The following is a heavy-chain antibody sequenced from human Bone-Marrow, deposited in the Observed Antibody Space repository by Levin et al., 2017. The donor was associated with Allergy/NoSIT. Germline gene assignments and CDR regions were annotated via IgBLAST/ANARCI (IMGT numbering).Heavy chain of an antibody. Sequence: PGGSLRLSCAASGFTFNRFGMYWVRQAPGRGPEWVAVIWADGSQKYYAESVVGRFTISRDNSKDTLFLQLDSLRAEDTAVYFCARGYYYDRSGSSGSSHDAFDIWGQGTMVTVSS. CDR3: ARGYYYDRSGSSGSSHDAFDI. J-gene: IGHJ3*02. CDR2: IWADGSQK. CDR1: GFTFNRFG. D-gene: IGHD3-22*01. V-gene: IGHV3-33*07.